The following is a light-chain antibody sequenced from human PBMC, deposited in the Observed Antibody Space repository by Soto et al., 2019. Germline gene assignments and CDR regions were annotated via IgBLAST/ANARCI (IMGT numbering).Light chain of an antibody. V-gene: IGLV2-14*01. Sequence: QSALTQPDSVSGSPGQSITISCTGTSSDVGGYDYVSWYQLHPGKAPKLMVFEVNNRPSGVSYRFSGSKSGNTASLTISGLQAEDEADYFCSSYSNSTAYLFGTGTNLTVL. CDR1: SSDVGGYDY. CDR2: EVN. CDR3: SSYSNSTAYL. J-gene: IGLJ1*01.